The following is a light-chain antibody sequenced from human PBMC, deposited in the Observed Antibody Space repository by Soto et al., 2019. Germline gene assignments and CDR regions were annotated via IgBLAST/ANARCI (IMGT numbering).Light chain of an antibody. Sequence: EIVMTHSPATQSVSPGERATLSCRASQSVSSNLAWYQQKPGRAPRLLIYGASTRATGIPARFSGSGSGTEFTLTISSLQSEDFAVYYCQQRSNWPSTFGQGTRLEIK. CDR1: QSVSSN. CDR2: GAS. J-gene: IGKJ5*01. CDR3: QQRSNWPST. V-gene: IGKV3-15*01.